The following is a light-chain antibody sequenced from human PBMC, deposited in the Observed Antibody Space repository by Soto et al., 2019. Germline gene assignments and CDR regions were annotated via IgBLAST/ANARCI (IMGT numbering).Light chain of an antibody. V-gene: IGLV2-14*01. CDR3: SSFTSSSTLYV. CDR1: SSHVGGYKY. J-gene: IGLJ1*01. CDR2: DVS. Sequence: QSVLTQPASVSGSPGQSITISCAGTSSHVGGYKYVSWYQQHPGKAPKLMISDVSDRPSGVSTRFSGSRSGNTAFLTISGLQAEDEADYYCSSFTSSSTLYVFGTGTKLTVL.